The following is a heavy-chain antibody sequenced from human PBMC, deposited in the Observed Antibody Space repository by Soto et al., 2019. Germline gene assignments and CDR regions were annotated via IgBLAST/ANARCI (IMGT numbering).Heavy chain of an antibody. CDR3: ARTIAAAGGRRYFDL. CDR1: GFTFSDYY. Sequence: QVQLVESGGGLVKPGGSLRLSCAASGFTFSDYYMSWIRQAPGKGLEWISYISSSSSYTNYADPVKGRFTISRDNAKNSLYLQMNSLRAEDTAVYYCARTIAAAGGRRYFDLWGRGTPVTVSS. CDR2: ISSSSSYT. J-gene: IGHJ2*01. D-gene: IGHD6-13*01. V-gene: IGHV3-11*05.